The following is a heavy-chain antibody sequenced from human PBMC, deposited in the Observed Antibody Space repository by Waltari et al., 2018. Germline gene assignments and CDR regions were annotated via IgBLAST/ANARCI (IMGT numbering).Heavy chain of an antibody. CDR2: INHSGST. Sequence: QVQLQQWGAGLLKPSETLSLTCAVYGGSFSGYYWSWIRQPPGKGLEWIGEINHSGSTNYTPSLKSRVTISVDTSKNQFSLKLSSVTAADTAVYYCASSSIAARYYYYYMDVWGKGTTVTVSS. CDR3: ASSSIAARYYYYYMDV. CDR1: GGSFSGYY. J-gene: IGHJ6*03. D-gene: IGHD6-6*01. V-gene: IGHV4-34*01.